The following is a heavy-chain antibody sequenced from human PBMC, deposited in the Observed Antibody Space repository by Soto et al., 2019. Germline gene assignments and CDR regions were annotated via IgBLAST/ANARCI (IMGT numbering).Heavy chain of an antibody. D-gene: IGHD3-3*01. Sequence: EVQLVESGGGLVQPGGSLRLSCAASGFTVSSNYMSWVRQAPGKGLEWVSVIYSGGSTYYADSVKGRFTISRDNSKNTLYLQMNSLRAEDTAVYYRARDSFFGVVIIPFDYWGQGTLVTVSS. J-gene: IGHJ4*02. CDR3: ARDSFFGVVIIPFDY. CDR1: GFTVSSNY. V-gene: IGHV3-66*01. CDR2: IYSGGST.